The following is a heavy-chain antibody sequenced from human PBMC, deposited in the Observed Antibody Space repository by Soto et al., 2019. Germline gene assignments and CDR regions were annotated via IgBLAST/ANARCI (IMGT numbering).Heavy chain of an antibody. J-gene: IGHJ6*02. V-gene: IGHV5-51*01. D-gene: IGHD6-13*01. CDR1: GYSFTSYW. Sequence: PGESLKISCKGSGYSFTSYWIGWVRQMPGKGLEWMGIIYPGDSDTRYSPSFQGQVTISADKSISTAYLQWSSLKASDTAMYYCARLLPGAVAGTRKYYYGMDVWGQGTTVTVSS. CDR2: IYPGDSDT. CDR3: ARLLPGAVAGTRKYYYGMDV.